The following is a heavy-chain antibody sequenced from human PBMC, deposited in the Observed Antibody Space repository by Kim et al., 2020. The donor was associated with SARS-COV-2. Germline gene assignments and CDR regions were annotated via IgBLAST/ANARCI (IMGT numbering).Heavy chain of an antibody. CDR2: ISGSGGST. V-gene: IGHV3-23*01. J-gene: IGHJ5*02. CDR3: AKDMNLWQKPKADWFDP. Sequence: GGSLRLSCAASGFTFSSYAMSWVRQAPGKGLEWVSAISGSGGSTYYADSVKGRFTISRDNSKNTLYLQMNSLRAEDTAVYYCAKDMNLWQKPKADWFDPWGQGTLVTVSS. CDR1: GFTFSSYA. D-gene: IGHD3-16*01.